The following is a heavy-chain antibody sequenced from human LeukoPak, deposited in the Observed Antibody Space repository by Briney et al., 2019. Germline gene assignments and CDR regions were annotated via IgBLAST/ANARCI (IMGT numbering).Heavy chain of an antibody. D-gene: IGHD2-8*01. CDR3: ARVKGYCTNGVCSDFDY. CDR1: GYTFTCYY. V-gene: IGHV1-2*02. Sequence: GASVKVSCKASGYTFTCYYMHWVRQAPGQGLEWMGWINPNSGGTNYAQKFQGRVTMTRDTSISTAYMELSRLRSDDTAVYYCARVKGYCTNGVCSDFDYWGQGTLVTVSS. CDR2: INPNSGGT. J-gene: IGHJ4*02.